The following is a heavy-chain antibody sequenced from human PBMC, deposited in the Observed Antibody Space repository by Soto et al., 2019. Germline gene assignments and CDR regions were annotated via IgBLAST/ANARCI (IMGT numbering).Heavy chain of an antibody. CDR3: ARRPAYDSGGYVQFDP. J-gene: IGHJ5*02. D-gene: IGHD3-22*01. CDR1: GDSISITSHF. V-gene: IGHV4-39*02. Sequence: QLQQSGPGLVKPSETLSLTCSVSGDSISITSHFWDWIRQPPGKGLEWIGTLYYSGSPYYNPSLRSRVTIAVDTSKNHFSLKLASVTAADTAVYYCARRPAYDSGGYVQFDPWGQGTLVTVLS. CDR2: LYYSGSP.